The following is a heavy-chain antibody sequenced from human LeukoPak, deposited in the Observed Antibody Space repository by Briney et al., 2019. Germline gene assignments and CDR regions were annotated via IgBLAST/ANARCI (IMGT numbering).Heavy chain of an antibody. D-gene: IGHD5-24*01. CDR1: GFTFSSYA. V-gene: IGHV3-7*01. Sequence: QTGGSLRLSCAASGFTFSSYAMSWVRQAPGKGLEWVANIKQDGSEKYYVDSVKGRFTISRDNAKNSLYLQMNSLRAEDTAVYYCARTRWLQLYYFDYWGQGTLVTVSS. J-gene: IGHJ4*02. CDR3: ARTRWLQLYYFDY. CDR2: IKQDGSEK.